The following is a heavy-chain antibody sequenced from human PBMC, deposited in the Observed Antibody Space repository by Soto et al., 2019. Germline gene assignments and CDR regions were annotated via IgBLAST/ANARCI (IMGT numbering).Heavy chain of an antibody. V-gene: IGHV1-18*01. Sequence: ASVKVSCKASGYTFTSYGISWVRQAPGQGLEWMGWISAYNGNTNYAQKLQGRVTMTTDTSTSTAYMELKSLRSDDTAVYYCARGTLRFLEWLFGGAFDIWGQGTMVTVSS. J-gene: IGHJ3*02. D-gene: IGHD3-3*01. CDR3: ARGTLRFLEWLFGGAFDI. CDR2: ISAYNGNT. CDR1: GYTFTSYG.